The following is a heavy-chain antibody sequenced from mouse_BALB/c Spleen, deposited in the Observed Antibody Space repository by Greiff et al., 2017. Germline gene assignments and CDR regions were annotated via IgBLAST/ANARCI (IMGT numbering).Heavy chain of an antibody. Sequence: VMLVESGPGLVAPSQSLSITCTVSGFSLTDFGVSWIRQPPGKGLEWLGVIWGGGSTYYNSALKSRLSISKDNSKSQVFLKMNSLQTDDTAMYYCAKQITTGGYYAMDYWGQGTSVTVSS. J-gene: IGHJ4*01. CDR3: AKQITTGGYYAMDY. CDR1: GFSLTDFG. CDR2: IWGGGST. V-gene: IGHV2-6-5*01. D-gene: IGHD1-1*01.